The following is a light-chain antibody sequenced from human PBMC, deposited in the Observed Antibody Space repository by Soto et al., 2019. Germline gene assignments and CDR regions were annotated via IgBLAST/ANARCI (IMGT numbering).Light chain of an antibody. CDR2: ATF. CDR3: LQDYEYPRT. Sequence: AIQMTQSPSSLSASVGDSVTSTCRASLGIRTELGWYQQKPGQAPKLLMAATFNLQSGVTSRFSGSGSGTEFALSISSLQPEDSATYFCLQDYEYPRTLGPGTKREIK. CDR1: LGIRTE. J-gene: IGKJ2*01. V-gene: IGKV1-6*01.